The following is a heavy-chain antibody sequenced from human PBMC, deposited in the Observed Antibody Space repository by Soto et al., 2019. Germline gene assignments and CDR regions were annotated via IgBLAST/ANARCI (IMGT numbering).Heavy chain of an antibody. CDR3: ARQRNPNAGMGWFDY. Sequence: QLQLQESGPGLVKPSETLSLTCTVSGGSISSSSYYWGWIRQPPGKGLEWIGSIYYSGSTYYNPSLKSRVTISVDTSKNQFSLKLSSVTAADTAVYYCARQRNPNAGMGWFDYWGQGTLVTVSS. J-gene: IGHJ4*02. V-gene: IGHV4-39*01. CDR1: GGSISSSSYY. D-gene: IGHD3-10*01. CDR2: IYYSGST.